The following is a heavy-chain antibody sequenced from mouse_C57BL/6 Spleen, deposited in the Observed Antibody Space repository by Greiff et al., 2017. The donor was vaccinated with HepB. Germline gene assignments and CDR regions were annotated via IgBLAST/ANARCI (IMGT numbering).Heavy chain of an antibody. V-gene: IGHV1-4*01. J-gene: IGHJ1*03. Sequence: VQLQESGAELARPGASVKMSCKASGYTFTSYTMHWVKQRPGQGLEWIGYINPSSSYTKYNQKFKDKATLTADKSSSTAYMQLSSLTSEDSAVYYCARTDVHFDVWGTGTTVTVSS. CDR3: ARTDVHFDV. CDR2: INPSSSYT. CDR1: GYTFTSYT.